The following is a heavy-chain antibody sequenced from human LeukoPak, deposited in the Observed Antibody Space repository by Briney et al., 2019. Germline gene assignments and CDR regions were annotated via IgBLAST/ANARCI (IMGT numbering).Heavy chain of an antibody. CDR1: GGSISSGSYY. V-gene: IGHV4-61*02. CDR3: ARMSQWAQPY. Sequence: PSETLSLTCTVSGGSISSGSYYWSWIRQPAGKGLEWIGRIYTSGSTNYNPSLKSRVTISVDTSKNQFSLKLSSVTAADTAVYYCARMSQWAQPYWGQGTLVTVSS. CDR2: IYTSGST. D-gene: IGHD1-26*01. J-gene: IGHJ4*02.